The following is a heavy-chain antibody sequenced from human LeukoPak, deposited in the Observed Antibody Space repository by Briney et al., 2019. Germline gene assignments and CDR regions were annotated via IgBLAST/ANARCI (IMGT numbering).Heavy chain of an antibody. Sequence: SETLSLTCAVYGGSFSGYYWSWIRQPPGKGLEWIGEINHSGSTNYNPSLKSRVTISVDTSKNQFSLKLSSVTAADTAVYYCARDTIGYQGYWGQGTLVTVSS. V-gene: IGHV4-34*01. CDR2: INHSGST. CDR3: ARDTIGYQGY. J-gene: IGHJ4*02. CDR1: GGSFSGYY. D-gene: IGHD2-15*01.